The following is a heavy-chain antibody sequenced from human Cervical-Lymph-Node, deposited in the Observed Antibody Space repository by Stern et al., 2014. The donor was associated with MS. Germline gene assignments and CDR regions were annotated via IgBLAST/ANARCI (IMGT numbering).Heavy chain of an antibody. V-gene: IGHV3-30-3*01. Sequence: VQLVESGGGVVQPGRSLRLSCAASGFTFSRHAMHWVRQAPGKWLEWVAVISYDGSNKDYADSVKGRFTISRDNSKNTLYLQVNSLRAEDTAVYYCARDRWYYDSSGTFDSWGQGTLVTVSS. J-gene: IGHJ4*02. D-gene: IGHD3-22*01. CDR2: ISYDGSNK. CDR1: GFTFSRHA. CDR3: ARDRWYYDSSGTFDS.